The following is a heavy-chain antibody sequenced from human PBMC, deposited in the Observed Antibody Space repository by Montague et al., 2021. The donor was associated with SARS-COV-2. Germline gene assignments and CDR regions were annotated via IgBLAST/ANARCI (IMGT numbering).Heavy chain of an antibody. CDR3: ARPLVRGVPKAFDI. Sequence: SETLSLTCTVSGGSITRHYYWGWIRQPPGKGLEWVGNIYYSGNTFINPSLESRVTFSVDASKNQFSLNLTSVTAADTAVYYCARPLVRGVPKAFDIWGQGALVIVSS. CDR1: GGSITRHYY. V-gene: IGHV4-39*01. D-gene: IGHD3-10*01. CDR2: IYYSGNT. J-gene: IGHJ3*02.